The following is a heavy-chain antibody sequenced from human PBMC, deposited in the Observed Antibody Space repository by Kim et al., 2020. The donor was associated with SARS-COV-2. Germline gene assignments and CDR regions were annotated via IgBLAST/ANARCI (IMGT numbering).Heavy chain of an antibody. D-gene: IGHD2-15*01. Sequence: GSNKSYADSVKGRFTISRDNSKNTLYLQMNSLRAEDTAVYYCAKGGSLDYWGQGTLVTVSS. CDR3: AKGGSLDY. V-gene: IGHV3-30*02. J-gene: IGHJ4*02. CDR2: GSNK.